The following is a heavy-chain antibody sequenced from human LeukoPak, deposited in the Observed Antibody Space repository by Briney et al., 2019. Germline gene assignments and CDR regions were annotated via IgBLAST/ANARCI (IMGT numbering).Heavy chain of an antibody. V-gene: IGHV3-48*02. Sequence: GRSLRLSCVVSGFTFSTYSMNWVLRAPGKGLEWVSYISSSIRTIYYADSVKGRFTISRDNGKNSLYLQMNSLRDVDTAIYYCARDVGWAFDYWGQGALVTVSS. D-gene: IGHD2-15*01. CDR2: ISSSIRTI. CDR1: GFTFSTYS. J-gene: IGHJ4*02. CDR3: ARDVGWAFDY.